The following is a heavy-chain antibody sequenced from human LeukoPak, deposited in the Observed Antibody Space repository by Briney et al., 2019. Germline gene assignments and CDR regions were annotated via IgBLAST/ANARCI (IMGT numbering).Heavy chain of an antibody. V-gene: IGHV1-69*13. J-gene: IGHJ5*02. CDR3: ARVPMVRANWFDP. CDR1: GGTFSSYA. Sequence: GASVKVPCKASGGTFSSYAISWVRQAPGQGLEWMGGIIPIFGTANYAQKFQGRVTITADESTSTAYMELSSLRSEDTAVYYCARVPMVRANWFDPWGQGTLVTVSS. CDR2: IIPIFGTA. D-gene: IGHD3-10*01.